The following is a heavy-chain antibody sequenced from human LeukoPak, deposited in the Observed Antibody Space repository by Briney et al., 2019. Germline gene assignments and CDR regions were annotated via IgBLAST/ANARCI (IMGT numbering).Heavy chain of an antibody. CDR3: ARLSEYSSSLVY. D-gene: IGHD6-6*01. CDR2: IYYSGST. J-gene: IGHJ4*02. V-gene: IGHV4-39*01. Sequence: SETLSLTCTVSGGSISSSSYYWGWIRQPLGKGLEWIGSIYYSGSTYYNPSLKSRVTISVDTSKNQFSLKLSSVTAADTAVYYCARLSEYSSSLVYWGQGTLVTVSS. CDR1: GGSISSSSYY.